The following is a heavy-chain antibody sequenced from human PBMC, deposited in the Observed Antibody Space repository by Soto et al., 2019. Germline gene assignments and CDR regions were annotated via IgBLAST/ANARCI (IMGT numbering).Heavy chain of an antibody. CDR1: GGTFNNYA. CDR2: VIPMFGTR. D-gene: IGHD4-17*01. J-gene: IGHJ4*02. CDR3: ARDHDYGDYSLDY. Sequence: QVQLVQSGAEVKKPGSSVMVSCKASGGTFNNYAISWVRQAPGQGLDCMGRVIPMFGTRIYAQKFQGRVTITADKSTTTAYMELSSLRSDDTAIYYCARDHDYGDYSLDYWGQGTLVTVSS. V-gene: IGHV1-69*14.